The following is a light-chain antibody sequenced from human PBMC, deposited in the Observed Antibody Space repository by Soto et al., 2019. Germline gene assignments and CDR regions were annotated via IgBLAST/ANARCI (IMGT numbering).Light chain of an antibody. CDR2: GAS. CDR1: QSVDSN. J-gene: IGKJ1*01. Sequence: EILMTPSPATLSVSPGERATLPCRASQSVDSNLAWYQQKPGQAPRLLIYGASTRATGISARFSGSGSGTEFTLTISSLQSEDFGVYYCQQYNNWWTFGQGTKVDIK. CDR3: QQYNNWWT. V-gene: IGKV3-15*01.